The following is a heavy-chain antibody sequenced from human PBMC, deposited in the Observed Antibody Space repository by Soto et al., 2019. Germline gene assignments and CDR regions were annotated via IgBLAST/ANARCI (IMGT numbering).Heavy chain of an antibody. V-gene: IGHV4-61*01. CDR1: GGSVSSGSYY. J-gene: IGHJ6*02. Sequence: SETLSLTCTVSGGSVSSGSYYWSWIRQPPGKGLEWIGYIYYSGSTNYNPSLKSRVTISVDTSKNQFSLKLSSVTAADTAVYYCARESESNSTLGMDVWGQGTTVTVPS. CDR3: ARESESNSTLGMDV. CDR2: IYYSGST. D-gene: IGHD6-13*01.